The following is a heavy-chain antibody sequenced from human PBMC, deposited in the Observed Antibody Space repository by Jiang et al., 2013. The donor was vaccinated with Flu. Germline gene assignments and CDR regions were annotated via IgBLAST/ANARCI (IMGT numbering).Heavy chain of an antibody. CDR2: FYYSGST. J-gene: IGHJ5*02. Sequence: GSGLVKPSETLFLTCTVSGGSISSNSYYWGWIRQPPGKGLEWIGSFYYSGSTSYNPSLRNRVTISGDTSKNQFSLRQSSVTAADTAVYYCVRHPRSDFGSWLDPWGQGTLVTVSS. CDR1: GGSISSNSYY. V-gene: IGHV4-39*07. CDR3: VRHPRSDFGSWLDP. D-gene: IGHD4-17*01.